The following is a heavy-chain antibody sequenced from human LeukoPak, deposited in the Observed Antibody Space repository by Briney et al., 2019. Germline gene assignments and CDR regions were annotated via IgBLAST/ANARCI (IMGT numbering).Heavy chain of an antibody. CDR3: ARGSSDYYYYYMDV. D-gene: IGHD3-10*01. J-gene: IGHJ6*03. V-gene: IGHV1-8*03. Sequence: ASVKVSCEASGYTFTSYDINWVRQATGQGLEWMGWMNPNSGNTGYAQKFQGRVTITRNTSISTAYMELSSLRSEDTAVYYCARGSSDYYYYYMDVWGKGTAVTVSS. CDR2: MNPNSGNT. CDR1: GYTFTSYD.